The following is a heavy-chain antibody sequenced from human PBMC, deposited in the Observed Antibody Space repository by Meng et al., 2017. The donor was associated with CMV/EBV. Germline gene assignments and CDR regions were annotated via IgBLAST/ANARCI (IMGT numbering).Heavy chain of an antibody. CDR3: ARSLFGSNDPFDY. CDR1: GFTFSSYT. Sequence: GGSLRLSCAASGFTFSSYTMNWVRQAPGKGLEWVSYISNSGSAKYYADSLRGRFTISRDNAKNSLYLQMNSLRADDTAVYYCARSLFGSNDPFDYWGQGTVVTVSS. J-gene: IGHJ4*02. V-gene: IGHV3-48*04. CDR2: ISNSGSAK. D-gene: IGHD2-8*01.